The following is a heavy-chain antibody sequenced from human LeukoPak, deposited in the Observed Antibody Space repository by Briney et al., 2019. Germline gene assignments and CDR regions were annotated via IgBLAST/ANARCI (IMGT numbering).Heavy chain of an antibody. CDR1: DDSISNYY. J-gene: IGHJ4*02. Sequence: SETLSLTCTVSDDSISNYYWSWIRQPPEKGLEWIGYIYYSGSTNYNPSLKSRVTMSMDTSKNQLSLKLTSVTAADTAVYFCATRPPGQQWVPYFDYWGQGSLVTVSS. D-gene: IGHD5-18*01. CDR3: ATRPPGQQWVPYFDY. V-gene: IGHV4-59*01. CDR2: IYYSGST.